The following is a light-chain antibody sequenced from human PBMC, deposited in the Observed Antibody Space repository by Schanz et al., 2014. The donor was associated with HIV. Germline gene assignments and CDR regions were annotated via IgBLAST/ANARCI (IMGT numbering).Light chain of an antibody. Sequence: QAVVTQPPSASGTPGQSVTISCSGSSSNIGAGYDVHWYQQLPATAPKLLIYGNSNRPSGVPDRFSGSKSGTSASLAITGLQAEDEADYYCQSYDSSLSGVVFGGGTKLTVL. CDR1: SSNIGAGYD. V-gene: IGLV1-40*01. CDR3: QSYDSSLSGVV. J-gene: IGLJ2*01. CDR2: GNS.